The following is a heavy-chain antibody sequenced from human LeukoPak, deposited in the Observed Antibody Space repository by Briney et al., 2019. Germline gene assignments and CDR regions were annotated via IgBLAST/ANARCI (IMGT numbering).Heavy chain of an antibody. CDR2: IYYSGST. CDR3: AKRRVVRGHFFDY. V-gene: IGHV4-39*07. CDR1: GGSISSSSYY. D-gene: IGHD3-10*01. J-gene: IGHJ4*02. Sequence: PSETLSLTCTVSGGSISSSSYYWGWIRQPPGKGLEWIGSIYYSGSTYYNPSLKSRVTISVDTSKNQFSLKLSSVTAEDTAVYFCAKRRVVRGHFFDYWGQGTLVTVSS.